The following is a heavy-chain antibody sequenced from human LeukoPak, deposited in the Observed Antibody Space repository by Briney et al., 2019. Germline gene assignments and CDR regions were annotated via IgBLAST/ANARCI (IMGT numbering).Heavy chain of an antibody. Sequence: GGSLRLSCAASGFTFSTYAMHWVRQGPGKRLEYVAAISTNGDGTYYANSVRGRFTISRDNSKNTLYLQMGSLRAEDIAVYCCARYSGRRYNSWGQGTLVTLSS. V-gene: IGHV3-64*01. CDR2: ISTNGDGT. CDR1: GFTFSTYA. D-gene: IGHD1-26*01. CDR3: ARYSGRRYNS. J-gene: IGHJ4*02.